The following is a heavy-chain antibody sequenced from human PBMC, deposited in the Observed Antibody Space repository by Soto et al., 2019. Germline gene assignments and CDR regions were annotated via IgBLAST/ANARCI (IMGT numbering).Heavy chain of an antibody. CDR2: IIPILGIA. Sequence: ASVKVSCKASGGTFSSYTISWVRQAPGQGLEWMGRIIPILGIANYAQKFQGRVTITADKSTSTAYMELSSLRSEDTAVYYCARSDFDWLPQTHIIDAFDIWGQGTMVTVSS. J-gene: IGHJ3*02. V-gene: IGHV1-69*02. CDR3: ARSDFDWLPQTHIIDAFDI. CDR1: GGTFSSYT. D-gene: IGHD3-9*01.